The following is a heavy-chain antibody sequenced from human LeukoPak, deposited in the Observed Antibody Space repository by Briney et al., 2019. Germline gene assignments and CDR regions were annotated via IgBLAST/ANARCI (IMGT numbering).Heavy chain of an antibody. CDR3: ARDQGSGYYSWFDP. Sequence: SETLSLTCTVSGGSINSDNYSWSWIRQPAGKGLEWIGRVYTSGSTNYNPSLKSRVTISVDTSKKQFSLKLSSVTAADTAVYYCARDQGSGYYSWFDPWGQGTPVTVSS. J-gene: IGHJ5*02. CDR2: VYTSGST. CDR1: GGSINSDNYS. V-gene: IGHV4-61*02. D-gene: IGHD3-22*01.